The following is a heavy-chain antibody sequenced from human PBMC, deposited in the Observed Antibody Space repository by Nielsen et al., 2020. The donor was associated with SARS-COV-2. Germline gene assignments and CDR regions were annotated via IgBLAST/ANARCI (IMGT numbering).Heavy chain of an antibody. D-gene: IGHD3-3*01. CDR1: GYTFSSYG. CDR2: ISGYNGNT. CDR3: GRDVSITIFEMVRSHFDY. V-gene: IGHV1-18*01. J-gene: IGHJ4*02. Sequence: ASVKVSCKASGYTFSSYGISWVRQAPGQGLEWMGWISGYNGNTNFPHKLQGRVTLTTDTSTNTAYMELRSLRSDDTAVYYCGRDVSITIFEMVRSHFDYWGQGPWSPSPQ.